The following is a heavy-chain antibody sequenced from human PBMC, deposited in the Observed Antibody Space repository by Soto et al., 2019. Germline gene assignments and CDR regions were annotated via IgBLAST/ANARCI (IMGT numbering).Heavy chain of an antibody. J-gene: IGHJ4*02. CDR1: GGSISSGDYY. CDR2: IYYSGST. Sequence: SETLSLTCTVSGGSISSGDYYWSWIRQPPGKGLEWIGYIYYSGSTYYNPSLKSRVTISVDTSKNQFSLKLSSVTAADTAVYYCALGVFIAAAGRGDFEPGLFDYGGKEPLVPVSS. CDR3: ALGVFIAAAGRGDFEPGLFDY. V-gene: IGHV4-30-4*01. D-gene: IGHD6-25*01.